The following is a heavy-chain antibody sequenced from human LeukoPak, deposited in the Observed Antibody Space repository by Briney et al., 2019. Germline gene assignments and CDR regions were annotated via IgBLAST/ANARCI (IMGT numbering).Heavy chain of an antibody. J-gene: IGHJ4*02. CDR1: GFTFSSYS. Sequence: KPGGSLRLSCAASGFTFSSYSMNWVRQAPGKGLEWVSSISSSSSYIYYADSVKGRFTISRDNAKNSLYLQMNSLRAEDTAVYYCARDPELIVVVPAAMSDYWGQGTLVTVSS. CDR2: ISSSSSYI. CDR3: ARDPELIVVVPAAMSDY. V-gene: IGHV3-21*01. D-gene: IGHD2-2*01.